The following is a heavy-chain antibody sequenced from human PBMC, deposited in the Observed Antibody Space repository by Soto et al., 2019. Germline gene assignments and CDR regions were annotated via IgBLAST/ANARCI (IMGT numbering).Heavy chain of an antibody. CDR1: GDSISDYY. CDR3: GRNLFSDV. V-gene: IGHV4-59*08. J-gene: IGHJ6*02. Sequence: SETLSLTCSVSGDSISDYYWNWIRQPPGKGLEWIGYFSYTGTTNYNPSLKSRVTISADTSRNQFFLKLSSVTAADTAVYYCGRNLFSDVWGQGTTVTVYS. D-gene: IGHD2-21*01. CDR2: FSYTGTT.